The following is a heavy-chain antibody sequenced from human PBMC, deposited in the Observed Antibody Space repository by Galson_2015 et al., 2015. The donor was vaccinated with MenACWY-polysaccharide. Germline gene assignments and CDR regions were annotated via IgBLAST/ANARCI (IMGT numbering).Heavy chain of an antibody. CDR1: GGSISRSSPY. V-gene: IGHV4-39*07. Sequence: SETLSLTCTVSGGSISRSSPYWGWIRQPPGKGLEWTGTVDYSGNTYYNPSLKSRVTISIDTSRTQFYLNLNSVTAADTAVYYCVAELYQVPFGWSDPWGQGTLVTVSS. CDR2: VDYSGNT. CDR3: VAELYQVPFGWSDP. J-gene: IGHJ5*02. D-gene: IGHD2-2*01.